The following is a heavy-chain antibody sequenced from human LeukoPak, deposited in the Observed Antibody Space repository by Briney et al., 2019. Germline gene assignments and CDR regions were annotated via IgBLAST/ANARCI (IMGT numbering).Heavy chain of an antibody. D-gene: IGHD6-19*01. CDR3: ALNRGSGWYFHY. J-gene: IGHJ4*02. Sequence: GGSLRLSCAASGFTFSSYAMYWVRQAPGKGLQWVATISYDGSNKYYVDSVKGRFTISRDNSKNTLYLQMNSLRAEDTAVYYCALNRGSGWYFHYWGQGTLVTVSS. CDR1: GFTFSSYA. CDR2: ISYDGSNK. V-gene: IGHV3-30*04.